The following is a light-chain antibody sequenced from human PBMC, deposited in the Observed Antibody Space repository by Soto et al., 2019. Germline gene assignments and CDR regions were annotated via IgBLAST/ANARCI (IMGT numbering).Light chain of an antibody. CDR3: QQRDIWPWT. CDR1: QSVSDN. Sequence: SPATLSQSTEESFTISCGASQSVSDNLAWYQQRPGQAPRLLISGASTRATGIPARFSGSGSGTDFTLTISSLEPEDFAVYYCQQRDIWPWTFGQGTKVDNK. V-gene: IGKV3-11*01. CDR2: GAS. J-gene: IGKJ1*01.